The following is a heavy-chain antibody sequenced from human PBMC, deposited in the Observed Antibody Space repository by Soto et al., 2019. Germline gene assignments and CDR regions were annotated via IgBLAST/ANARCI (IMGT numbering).Heavy chain of an antibody. J-gene: IGHJ4*02. D-gene: IGHD6-13*01. V-gene: IGHV4-39*01. CDR1: GGSISSSSYY. CDR3: ARISFPIAAAGTGFDY. CDR2: IYYSGST. Sequence: SETLSLTCTVSGGSISSSSYYWGWIRQPPGKGLDWIGSIYYSGSTYYNPSLKSRVTISVDTSKNQFSLKLSSVTAADTAVYYCARISFPIAAAGTGFDYWGQGTLVTVSS.